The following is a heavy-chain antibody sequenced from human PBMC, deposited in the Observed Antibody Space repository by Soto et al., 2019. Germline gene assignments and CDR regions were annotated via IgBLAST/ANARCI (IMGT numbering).Heavy chain of an antibody. Sequence: EVQLVESGGGLVKPGGSLRVSCAASGFTFSSYEMSWVRQAAGKGLEWVSRVSLTGDRTNYAGSVKGRFTVSRDNFKNTLYLEMDSLRPEDTAIYYCARGGGYCTPTSCAIDSWGRGTPVTVSS. J-gene: IGHJ4*02. CDR2: VSLTGDRT. CDR3: ARGGGYCTPTSCAIDS. V-gene: IGHV3-23*04. CDR1: GFTFSSYE. D-gene: IGHD2-8*01.